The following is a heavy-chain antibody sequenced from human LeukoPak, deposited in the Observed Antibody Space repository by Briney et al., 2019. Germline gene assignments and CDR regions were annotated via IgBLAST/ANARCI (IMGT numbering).Heavy chain of an antibody. CDR2: INPNSGGT. J-gene: IGHJ4*02. D-gene: IGHD2-15*01. V-gene: IGHV1-2*02. CDR1: GYTFTGYY. CDR3: ASPADCSGGSCYTSPTLDY. Sequence: ASVKVSCKASGYTFTGYYMHWVRQAPGQGLEWMGWINPNSGGTNYAQKFQGRVTMTRDTSISTAYMELSRLRSDDTAVYYCASPADCSGGSCYTSPTLDYWGQGILVTVSS.